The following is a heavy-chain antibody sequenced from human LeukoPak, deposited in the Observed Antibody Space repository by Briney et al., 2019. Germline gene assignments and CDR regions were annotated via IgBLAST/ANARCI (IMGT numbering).Heavy chain of an antibody. CDR1: GFIVSINY. Sequence: GGSLRLSCAASGFIVSINYMTWVRQAPGKGLEWVSLIDSGGNTYYADSVKGRFTISRDNSKNTLYLQTNSLRAEDTAVYYCARVAFRSSSYISGIDYWGQGTLVTVSS. D-gene: IGHD3-3*01. CDR3: ARVAFRSSSYISGIDY. CDR2: IDSGGNT. J-gene: IGHJ4*02. V-gene: IGHV3-53*01.